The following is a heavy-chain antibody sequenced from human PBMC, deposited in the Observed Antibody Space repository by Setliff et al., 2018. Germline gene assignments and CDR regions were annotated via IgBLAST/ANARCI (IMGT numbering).Heavy chain of an antibody. J-gene: IGHJ5*01. V-gene: IGHV3-15*01. CDR1: GITFKNAW. CDR3: ATGPRDNRNFLNWLGS. Sequence: PGGSLRLSCAASGITFKNAWMTWVRQAPGKGLEWVGRNKSTPEDASTELAADVKGRFTMSRDDSKNTVYLQMSSLKSEDKAVYYCATGPRDNRNFLNWLGSWGQGTLVTVSS. D-gene: IGHD3-9*01. CDR2: NKSTPEDAST.